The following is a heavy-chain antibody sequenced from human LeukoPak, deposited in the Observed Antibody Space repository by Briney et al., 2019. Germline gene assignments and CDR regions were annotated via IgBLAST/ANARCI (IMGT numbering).Heavy chain of an antibody. CDR3: ARDATPFEYSSSDFQH. D-gene: IGHD6-6*01. CDR2: ISAYNGNT. V-gene: IGHV1-18*01. J-gene: IGHJ1*01. Sequence: ASVKVSCKASGYTFTSYGISWVRQAPGQGLEWMGWISAYNGNTNYAQKLQGRVTMTTDTSTSTAYMELRSLRSDDTAVYYCARDATPFEYSSSDFQHWGQGTLVTVSS. CDR1: GYTFTSYG.